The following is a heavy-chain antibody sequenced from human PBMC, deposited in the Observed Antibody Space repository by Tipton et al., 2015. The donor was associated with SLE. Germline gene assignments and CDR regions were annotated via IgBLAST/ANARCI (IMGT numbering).Heavy chain of an antibody. CDR1: GFSFDEYA. D-gene: IGHD3-10*01. CDR3: GKTYGSGSFYNPLDY. V-gene: IGHV3-9*01. J-gene: IGHJ4*02. Sequence: RSLRLSCAASGFSFDEYAMHWVRQAPGKGLEWVSGISWNSGIIVYADSVKGRFTVSRDNAKNSLYLQMNSLRTEDTALYYCGKTYGSGSFYNPLDYWGQGSLVTVSS. CDR2: ISWNSGII.